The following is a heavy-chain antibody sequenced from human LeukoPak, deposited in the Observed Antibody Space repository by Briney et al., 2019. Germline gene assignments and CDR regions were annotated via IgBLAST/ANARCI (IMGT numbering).Heavy chain of an antibody. Sequence: ASVKVSCKPSGYTFTGYGISWVRQTPGQGLEWMGWISAYNGNTNYAQKLQGRVTITTNTSTSTAYMELRSLRSDDTAVYYCARDYYDSSGYPDYWGQGTLVTVSS. CDR3: ARDYYDSSGYPDY. J-gene: IGHJ4*02. D-gene: IGHD3-22*01. CDR2: ISAYNGNT. CDR1: GYTFTGYG. V-gene: IGHV1-18*01.